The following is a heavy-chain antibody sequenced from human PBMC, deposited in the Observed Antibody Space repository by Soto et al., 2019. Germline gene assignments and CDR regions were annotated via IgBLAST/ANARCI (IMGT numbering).Heavy chain of an antibody. Sequence: PSETLSLTCTVSGGSVNSGSYQWSWIRQPPGKGLEWIGYIFYTGNTNYHPSLKSRVTISVDTSKNQFSLKLNSVTAADTAVYYFARADYSRKTFDPWGQGTLVTVSS. CDR3: ARADYSRKTFDP. J-gene: IGHJ5*02. CDR2: IFYTGNT. D-gene: IGHD6-13*01. CDR1: GGSVNSGSYQ. V-gene: IGHV4-61*01.